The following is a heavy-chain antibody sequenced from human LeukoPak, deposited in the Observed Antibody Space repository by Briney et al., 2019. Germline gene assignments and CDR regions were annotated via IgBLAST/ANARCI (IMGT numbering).Heavy chain of an antibody. D-gene: IGHD6-6*01. V-gene: IGHV1-69*05. CDR1: GGTFSSYA. CDR3: ARGYSSSFLSAFDI. CDR2: IIPIFGTA. J-gene: IGHJ3*02. Sequence: SVKGSCKASGGTFSSYAISWVRQAPGQGLEWMRGIIPIFGTANYAQKFQGRVTITTDESTSTAYMELSSLRSEDTAVYYCARGYSSSFLSAFDIWGQGTMVTVSS.